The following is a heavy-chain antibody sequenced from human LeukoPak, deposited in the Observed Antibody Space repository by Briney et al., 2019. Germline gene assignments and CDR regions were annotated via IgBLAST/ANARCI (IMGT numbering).Heavy chain of an antibody. CDR2: INPSGGST. Sequence: ASVNVSCTASGYTFTSYYMHWVRQAPGQGLEWMGIINPSGGSTSYAQKFQGRVTMTRDTSTSTVYMELSSLRSEDTAVYYCARIVYYDSSGTPTDYGMDVWGQGTTVTVSS. D-gene: IGHD3-22*01. CDR3: ARIVYYDSSGTPTDYGMDV. CDR1: GYTFTSYY. V-gene: IGHV1-46*01. J-gene: IGHJ6*02.